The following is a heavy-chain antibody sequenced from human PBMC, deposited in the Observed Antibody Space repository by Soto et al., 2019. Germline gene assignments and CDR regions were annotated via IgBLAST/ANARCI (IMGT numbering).Heavy chain of an antibody. J-gene: IGHJ5*02. CDR1: GFTFGDSY. V-gene: IGHV3-11*06. D-gene: IGHD2-15*01. CDR2: VSPGSRYP. Sequence: PGGSLRLSCAGSGFTFGDSYMSWIRQAPGKGLEWLSYVSPGSRYPAYADSVKGRFTISRDNAKRSLYLQMMSLTAEDTAIYYCVRGGGGGLFDPWGQGTMVTVSS. CDR3: VRGGGGGLFDP.